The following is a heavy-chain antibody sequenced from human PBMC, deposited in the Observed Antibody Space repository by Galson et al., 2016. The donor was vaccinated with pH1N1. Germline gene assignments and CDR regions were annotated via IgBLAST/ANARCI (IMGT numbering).Heavy chain of an antibody. CDR1: GYSISSGYY. CDR2: IYHSGST. V-gene: IGHV4-38-2*01. D-gene: IGHD3-3*01. CDR3: ARHQSGVGGIPFAFDP. Sequence: SETLSLTCAVSGYSISSGYYWGWIRQPPGKGLEWIGSIYHSGSTDYNPSLKSRVTTSVDRSKNQFSLKLTSVTAADTAIYYCARHQSGVGGIPFAFDPWGQGTLVTVSS. J-gene: IGHJ5*02.